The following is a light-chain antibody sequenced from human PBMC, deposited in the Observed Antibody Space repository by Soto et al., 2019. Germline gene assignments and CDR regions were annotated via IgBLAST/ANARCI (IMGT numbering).Light chain of an antibody. V-gene: IGKV3-20*01. J-gene: IGKJ4*01. CDR1: QSVSSTY. Sequence: EIVLTQSPGTLSLSPGERATLSCRASQSVSSTYLAWYQHKPGQAPSLLIYGASSRATDIPARFSGIGSGTDFTLTIARLEPEEFAVYYCQHYGSSPPTLTFGGGTKVDIK. CDR2: GAS. CDR3: QHYGSSPPTLT.